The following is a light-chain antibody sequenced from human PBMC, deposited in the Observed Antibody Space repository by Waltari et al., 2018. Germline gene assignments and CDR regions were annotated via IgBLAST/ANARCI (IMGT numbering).Light chain of an antibody. J-gene: IGKJ1*01. CDR2: DAS. CDR1: QSVGNA. V-gene: IGKV3-15*01. CDR3: QQYNNWPPWT. Sequence: EIVMAPSPATLSVSPGERATLSCRASQSVGNALAWSQQNPGQGPRLLIYDASTSAADLPASFSGSGSVTEFTLTISSMQSEDFALYYCQQYNNWPPWTFGQGTKVEIK.